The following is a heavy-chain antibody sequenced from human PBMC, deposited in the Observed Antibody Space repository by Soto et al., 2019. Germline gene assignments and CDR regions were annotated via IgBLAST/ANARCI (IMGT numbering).Heavy chain of an antibody. CDR3: ARVYYDSSGYYYDY. Sequence: SETLSLTCAVSGGSISSGGYSWSWIRQPPGKGLEWIGYIYHSGSTYYNPSLKSRVTISVDRSKSQFSLKLSSVTAADTAVYYCARVYYDSSGYYYDYWGQGTLVTVSS. V-gene: IGHV4-30-2*01. CDR2: IYHSGST. CDR1: GGSISSGGYS. J-gene: IGHJ4*02. D-gene: IGHD3-22*01.